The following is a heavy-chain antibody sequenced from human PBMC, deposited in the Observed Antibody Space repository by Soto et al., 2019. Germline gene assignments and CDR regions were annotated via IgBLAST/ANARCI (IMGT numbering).Heavy chain of an antibody. CDR1: GGSISSSSYY. J-gene: IGHJ4*02. CDR2: IYYSGST. Sequence: QLQLQESGPGLVKPSETLSLTCTVSGGSISSSSYYWGWIRQPPGKGLEWIGSIYYSGSTYYNPSLKSRVTITVDTSKNQSSLKLSSVTAADTAVYYCATVVPAAMWYFDYWGQGTLVTVSS. CDR3: ATVVPAAMWYFDY. V-gene: IGHV4-39*01. D-gene: IGHD2-2*01.